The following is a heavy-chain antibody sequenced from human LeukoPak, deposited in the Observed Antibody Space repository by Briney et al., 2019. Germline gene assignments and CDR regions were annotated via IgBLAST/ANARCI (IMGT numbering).Heavy chain of an antibody. D-gene: IGHD4-17*01. J-gene: IGHJ4*02. CDR1: GCTFSSYW. CDR3: ARAIYGDYAFFDY. Sequence: GGSLRLSCAASGCTFSSYWMSWVRQAPGKGLEWVANIKQDGSEKYYVDSVKGRFTISRDNAKNSLYLQMNSLRAEDTAVYYCARAIYGDYAFFDYWGQGTLVTVSS. V-gene: IGHV3-7*01. CDR2: IKQDGSEK.